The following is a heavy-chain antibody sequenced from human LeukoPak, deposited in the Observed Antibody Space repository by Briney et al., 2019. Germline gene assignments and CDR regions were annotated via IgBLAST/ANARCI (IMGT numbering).Heavy chain of an antibody. Sequence: PGGSLRLSCVASGFTFSIYSMHWVRQAPGKGLEWVAVISYDESNKFYTHSVKGRFTISRDNSKNTLYLQMNSLTAEDTAIYSCARGATNDFWTDYGWFDPWGQGTLVTVSS. D-gene: IGHD3/OR15-3a*01. V-gene: IGHV3-30-3*01. CDR3: ARGATNDFWTDYGWFDP. CDR2: ISYDESNK. CDR1: GFTFSIYS. J-gene: IGHJ5*02.